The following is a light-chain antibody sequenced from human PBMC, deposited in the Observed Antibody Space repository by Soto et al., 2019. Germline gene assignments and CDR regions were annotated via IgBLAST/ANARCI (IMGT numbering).Light chain of an antibody. CDR1: SSDVGGYNY. Sequence: QSVLTQPPSASGSPGQSVTISCTGTSSDVGGYNYVSWYQHHPGKAPKLMIYEVNKRPSGVPDRFSGSKSGNTASLTVSGLQAEDEADYYCSSYAGINNLVFGGGTKLTVL. CDR2: EVN. V-gene: IGLV2-8*01. CDR3: SSYAGINNLV. J-gene: IGLJ2*01.